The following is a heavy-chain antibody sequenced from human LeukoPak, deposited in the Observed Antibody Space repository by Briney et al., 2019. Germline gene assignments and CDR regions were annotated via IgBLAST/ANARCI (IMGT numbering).Heavy chain of an antibody. CDR1: GFTFSNYW. CDR3: ARASYYYGSGSYIDY. J-gene: IGHJ4*02. D-gene: IGHD3-10*01. V-gene: IGHV3-74*01. Sequence: PGGSLRLSCAASGFTFSNYWMHWVRQAPGKGLVWVSRINSDGINTSYADSVKGRFTISRDNTKNSLYLQMNSLRAEDTAVYYCARASYYYGSGSYIDYWGQGTLATVSS. CDR2: INSDGINT.